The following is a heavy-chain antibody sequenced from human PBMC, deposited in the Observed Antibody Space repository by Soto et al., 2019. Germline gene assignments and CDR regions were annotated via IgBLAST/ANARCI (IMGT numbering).Heavy chain of an antibody. D-gene: IGHD3-22*01. J-gene: IGHJ4*02. Sequence: SVKVSCKASGGTFSSYAISWVRQAPGQGLEWMGGIIPIFGTANYAQKFQGRVTITADESTSTAYMELSSLRSEDTAVYYCARDRTMRYYGPPDFDYWGQGTLVTVSS. CDR3: ARDRTMRYYGPPDFDY. CDR1: GGTFSSYA. V-gene: IGHV1-69*13. CDR2: IIPIFGTA.